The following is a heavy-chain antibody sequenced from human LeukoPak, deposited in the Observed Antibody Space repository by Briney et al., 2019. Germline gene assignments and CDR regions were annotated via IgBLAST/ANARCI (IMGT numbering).Heavy chain of an antibody. CDR2: ISAYNGNT. CDR1: GYTFTSYG. D-gene: IGHD3-3*01. CDR3: ARGRQDQGKVLRFLEWLSGYYYMDV. Sequence: ASVKVSCKASGYTFTSYGISWVRQAPGQGLEWMGWISAYNGNTNYAQKLQGRVTMTTDTSTSTAYMELRSLRSDDTAVYYCARGRQDQGKVLRFLEWLSGYYYMDVWGKGTTVTVSS. J-gene: IGHJ6*03. V-gene: IGHV1-18*01.